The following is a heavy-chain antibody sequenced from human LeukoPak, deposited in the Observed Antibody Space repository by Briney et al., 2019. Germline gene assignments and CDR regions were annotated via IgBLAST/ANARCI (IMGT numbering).Heavy chain of an antibody. Sequence: GGSLRLSCAASGFTFSSYGMHWVRQAPGKGLEWVAFIRYDGSNKYYADSVKGRFTISRDNAKNSLYLQMNSLRAEDTAVYYCVRGSLASGVVVYYYYSLDVWGKGTTVTVSS. CDR3: VRGSLASGVVVYYYYSLDV. V-gene: IGHV3-30*02. J-gene: IGHJ6*03. D-gene: IGHD3-3*01. CDR2: IRYDGSNK. CDR1: GFTFSSYG.